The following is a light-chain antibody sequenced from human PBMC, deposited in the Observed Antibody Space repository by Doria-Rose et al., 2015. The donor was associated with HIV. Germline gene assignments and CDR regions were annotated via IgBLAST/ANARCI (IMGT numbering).Light chain of an antibody. V-gene: IGKV3-20*01. CDR1: QSFSSTY. CDR2: DGS. Sequence: TQSPGTLSLSPGERATLFCGASQSFSSTYLAWYQQKPGQAPSLLIYDGSTRATGIPDRFSASGSGTDFTLTINRLEPEDFALYYCHQYGTSWTFGQGTKVEI. J-gene: IGKJ1*01. CDR3: HQYGTSWT.